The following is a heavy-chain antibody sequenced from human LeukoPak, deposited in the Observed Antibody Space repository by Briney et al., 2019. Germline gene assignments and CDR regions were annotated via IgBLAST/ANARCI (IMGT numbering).Heavy chain of an antibody. Sequence: SGGSLRLSCAASGFTFSSYAMSWVRQAPGKGLEWVSAISGSGGSTYYADSVKGRFTISRDNSKNTLYLQMSSLRAEDTAVYYCAKDWYYYGSGSYYNGPLDYWGQGTLVTVSS. J-gene: IGHJ4*02. CDR1: GFTFSSYA. D-gene: IGHD3-10*01. CDR2: ISGSGGST. V-gene: IGHV3-23*01. CDR3: AKDWYYYGSGSYYNGPLDY.